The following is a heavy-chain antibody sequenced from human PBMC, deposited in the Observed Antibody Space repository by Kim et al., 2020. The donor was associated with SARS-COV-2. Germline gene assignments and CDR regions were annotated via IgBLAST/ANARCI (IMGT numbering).Heavy chain of an antibody. D-gene: IGHD6-19*01. CDR2: ISNGGNP. V-gene: IGHV3-23*01. CDR3: SKNNPSRGWPAFDS. J-gene: IGHJ4*02. CDR1: GFTFTSRA. Sequence: GGSLRLSCVASGFTFTSRAMSWVRQIPGKGLEWVASISNGGNPYYADSVKGRFTVSSDITKATPYLQMKRLRADDTALYYCSKNNPSRGWPAFDSCCQG.